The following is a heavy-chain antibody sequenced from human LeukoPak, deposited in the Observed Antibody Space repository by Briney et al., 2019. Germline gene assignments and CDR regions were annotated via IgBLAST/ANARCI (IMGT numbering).Heavy chain of an antibody. D-gene: IGHD1-14*01. J-gene: IGHJ4*02. CDR1: GLTVITND. CDR2: LYSDGNT. CDR3: ARGVEPLAANTLAY. Sequence: GGSLRLSCAASGLTVITNDMTWVRQAPGKGLEWVSVLYSDGNTKYADSVQGRFTISRDNSKNTLYLEMNSLSPDDTAVYYCARGVEPLAANTLAYWGQGTLATVSS. V-gene: IGHV3-53*01.